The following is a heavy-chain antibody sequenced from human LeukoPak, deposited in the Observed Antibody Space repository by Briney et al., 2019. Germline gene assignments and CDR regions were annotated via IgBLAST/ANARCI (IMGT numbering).Heavy chain of an antibody. Sequence: SQTLSLTCTVSGGSVSSGSYYWSWIRPPPGKGLEWIGYIYYSGSTNYNPSLKSRVTISVDTSKNQFSLKLSSVTAADTAVYYCARDTDWNDAWFDPWGQGTLVTVSS. CDR1: GGSVSSGSYY. V-gene: IGHV4-61*01. J-gene: IGHJ5*02. D-gene: IGHD1-1*01. CDR3: ARDTDWNDAWFDP. CDR2: IYYSGST.